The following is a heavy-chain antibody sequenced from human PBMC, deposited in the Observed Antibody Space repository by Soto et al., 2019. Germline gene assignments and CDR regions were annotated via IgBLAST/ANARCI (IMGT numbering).Heavy chain of an antibody. J-gene: IGHJ4*02. Sequence: GGSLRLSCTASGFTFSDYSMSWFRHAPGKGLEWVGFIRSKAYGGTTEYAASVKGRFTISADKSISTAYLQWSSLKASDTAMYYCARQKDEFTIFEENWGQGTLVTVSS. D-gene: IGHD3-3*01. CDR2: IRSKAYGGTT. V-gene: IGHV3-49*03. CDR1: GFTFSDYS. CDR3: ARQKDEFTIFEEN.